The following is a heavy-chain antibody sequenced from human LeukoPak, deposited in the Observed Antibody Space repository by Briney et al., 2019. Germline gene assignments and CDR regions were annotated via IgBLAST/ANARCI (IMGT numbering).Heavy chain of an antibody. CDR3: ARDSAAAGDFDY. CDR1: GFTFSSYS. V-gene: IGHV3-21*01. CDR2: ISSSSSYI. Sequence: GGSPRLSCAASGFTFSSYSMNWVRQAPGKGLEWVSSISSSSSYIYYADSVKGRFTISRDNAKNSLYLQMNSLRAEDTTVYYCARDSAAAGDFDYWGQGTLVTVSS. J-gene: IGHJ4*02. D-gene: IGHD6-13*01.